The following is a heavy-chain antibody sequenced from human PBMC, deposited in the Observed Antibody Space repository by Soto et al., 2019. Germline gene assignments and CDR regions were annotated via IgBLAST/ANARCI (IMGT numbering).Heavy chain of an antibody. CDR2: ISGSGGNT. CDR1: GFTFSSYA. Sequence: PGGSLRLSCAASGFTFSSYAMSWVRQAPGKGLEWVSGISGSGGNTYHADSIKGRFTISRDNSKNTLYLQMNSLRAEDTAVYYCVKLFSSSSPAPRSWGQGTLVTVS. V-gene: IGHV3-23*01. J-gene: IGHJ5*02. CDR3: VKLFSSSSPAPRS. D-gene: IGHD6-6*01.